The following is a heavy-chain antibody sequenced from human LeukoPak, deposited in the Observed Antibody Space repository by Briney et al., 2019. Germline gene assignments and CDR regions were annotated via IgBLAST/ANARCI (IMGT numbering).Heavy chain of an antibody. CDR3: ARGLSGSYYVGAFDI. Sequence: SQTLSLTCTVSGGSISSGSYYWSWRRQPAGTGLEWLGRIYTSGSTNYNPSLKSRVTISVDTSKNQFSLKLSSVTAADTAVYYCARGLSGSYYVGAFDIWGQGTMVTVSS. J-gene: IGHJ3*02. D-gene: IGHD1-26*01. CDR1: GGSISSGSYY. V-gene: IGHV4-61*02. CDR2: IYTSGST.